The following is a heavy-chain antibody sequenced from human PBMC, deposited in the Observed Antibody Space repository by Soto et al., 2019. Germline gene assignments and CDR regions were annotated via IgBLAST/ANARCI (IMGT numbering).Heavy chain of an antibody. J-gene: IGHJ6*03. D-gene: IGHD4-17*01. V-gene: IGHV3-23*01. CDR1: GFTFSSYA. CDR2: ISGSGGST. CDR3: AKDPDLGDYGYYYMDV. Sequence: PGGSLRLSCAASGFTFSSYAMSWVRQAPGKGLEWVSAISGSGGSTYYADSVKGRFTISRDNSKNTLYLQMNSLRAEDTAVYYCAKDPDLGDYGYYYMDVWGKGTTVTVSS.